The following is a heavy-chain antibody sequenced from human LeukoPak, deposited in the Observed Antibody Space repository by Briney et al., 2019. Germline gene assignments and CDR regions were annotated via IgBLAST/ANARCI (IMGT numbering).Heavy chain of an antibody. CDR2: IYSSGSA. J-gene: IGHJ4*02. D-gene: IGHD5-12*01. V-gene: IGHV4-59*08. CDR3: ARMGGYSGYATH. Sequence: SETLSLTCTVSGGSISTYYWSWIRQPLGKGLEWIGYIYSSGSANYNPSLKSRVTMSVDTSKNQFSLKLSSVTAADTAVYYCARMGGYSGYATHWGQGTLVTVSS. CDR1: GGSISTYY.